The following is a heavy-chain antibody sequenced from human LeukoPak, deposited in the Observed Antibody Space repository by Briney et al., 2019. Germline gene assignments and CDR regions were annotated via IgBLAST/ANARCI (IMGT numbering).Heavy chain of an antibody. CDR1: GASISGYY. V-gene: IGHV4-59*13. CDR2: IYYSGST. J-gene: IGHJ4*02. CDR3: ARYMRNSGTYDFDY. D-gene: IGHD3-3*01. Sequence: SETLSLTCSVSGASISGYYWSWIRQSPGKGLEWIGYIYYSGSTNYNPSFESRVTITVDTSNNQFFLSLRSVTAADTAVYYCARYMRNSGTYDFDYWGQGTLVTVSS.